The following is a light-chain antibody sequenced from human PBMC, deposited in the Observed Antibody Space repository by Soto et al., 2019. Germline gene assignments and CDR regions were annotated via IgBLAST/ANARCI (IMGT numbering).Light chain of an antibody. Sequence: QSVLTQPPSASGSPGQSVTISCTGTSSDVGGYNYVSWYQQHPGKAPKLMIYDVSKRPSGVTDRFSGSKSGNTASLTVSGLQAEDEADYYCSSYAGSKGVVFGGGTKLTVL. CDR2: DVS. J-gene: IGLJ2*01. CDR3: SSYAGSKGVV. CDR1: SSDVGGYNY. V-gene: IGLV2-8*01.